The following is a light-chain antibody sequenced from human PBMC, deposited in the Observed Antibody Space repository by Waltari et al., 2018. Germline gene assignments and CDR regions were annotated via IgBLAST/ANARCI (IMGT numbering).Light chain of an antibody. J-gene: IGLJ2*01. V-gene: IGLV6-57*01. CDR3: QSYDSSSVV. Sequence: NFMLTQPHSVSESPGKTVTISCTRSSGSIASNYVQWYRQRPGTSPTTVIYEYNQRPSGVPDRFSGSIDSSSHSASLTISGLKTEDEADYYCQSYDSSSVVFGGGTKLTVL. CDR1: SGSIASNY. CDR2: EYN.